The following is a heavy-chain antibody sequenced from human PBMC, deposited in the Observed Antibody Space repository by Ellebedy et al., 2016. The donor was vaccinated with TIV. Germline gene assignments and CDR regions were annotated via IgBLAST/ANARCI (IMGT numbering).Heavy chain of an antibody. D-gene: IGHD3-10*01. Sequence: SETLSLXXTVSSGSVSSSGYYWSWIRQPPGKGLEWIGFSYYSGITHYNPSLKSRVTISVDTSKIQISLNMTSVTAADTAIYYCARGLPYGSGSYYFDYWGLGTLVTVSS. CDR3: ARGLPYGSGSYYFDY. V-gene: IGHV4-61*08. J-gene: IGHJ4*02. CDR1: SGSVSSSGYY. CDR2: SYYSGIT.